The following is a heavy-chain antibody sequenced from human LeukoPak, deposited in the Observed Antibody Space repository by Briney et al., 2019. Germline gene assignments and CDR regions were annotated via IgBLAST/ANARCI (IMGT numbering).Heavy chain of an antibody. V-gene: IGHV3-21*01. Sequence: GGSLRLSCAASGFTFSSYSMNWVRQAPGNGLEWVSSISSSSIYIYYADSVKGRFTISRDNAKNSLCLQMNSLTAEDTAVYYCARGWGAAAATPRGYWGQGTLVTVSS. CDR3: ARGWGAAAATPRGY. CDR1: GFTFSSYS. CDR2: ISSSSIYI. J-gene: IGHJ4*02. D-gene: IGHD6-13*01.